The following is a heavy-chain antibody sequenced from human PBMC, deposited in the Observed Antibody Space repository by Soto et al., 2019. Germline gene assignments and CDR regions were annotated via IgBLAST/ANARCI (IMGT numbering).Heavy chain of an antibody. CDR2: IYYSGST. V-gene: IGHV4-59*01. CDR1: GGSISSYY. Sequence: SETVSLTCTVSGGSISSYYWSWIRQPPGKGLEWIGYIYYSGSTNYNPSLKSRVTISVDTSKNQFSLKLSSVTAADTAVYYCARDLYYDSSGYYYGWFDPWGQGTLVTVSS. D-gene: IGHD3-22*01. J-gene: IGHJ5*02. CDR3: ARDLYYDSSGYYYGWFDP.